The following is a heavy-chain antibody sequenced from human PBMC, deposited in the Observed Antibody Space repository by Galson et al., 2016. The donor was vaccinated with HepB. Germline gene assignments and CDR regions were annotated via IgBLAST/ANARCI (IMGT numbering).Heavy chain of an antibody. CDR1: GFTFSNYN. Sequence: LRLSCAGSGFTFSNYNMNWVRQVPGKGLEWVSFISNSSRTTHYSDSVQGRFTTSRDNARNSVYLQMNSLRVEDTAVYYCARRGYFDSWGRGTQVTVST. CDR3: ARRGYFDS. V-gene: IGHV3-48*01. CDR2: ISNSSRTT. J-gene: IGHJ4*02.